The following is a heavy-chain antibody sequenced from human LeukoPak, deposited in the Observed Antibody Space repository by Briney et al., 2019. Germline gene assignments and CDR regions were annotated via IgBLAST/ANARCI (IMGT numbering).Heavy chain of an antibody. D-gene: IGHD6-19*01. CDR3: ASGSSGWYLAY. Sequence: GASVTVSCQASGGTFSGYAISWVRQAPGQGLEWMGGIIPIFGTANYAQKFQGRVTITADESTSTAYMELSSLRSEDTAVYYCASGSSGWYLAYWGQGTLATVSS. CDR1: GGTFSGYA. J-gene: IGHJ4*02. V-gene: IGHV1-69*13. CDR2: IIPIFGTA.